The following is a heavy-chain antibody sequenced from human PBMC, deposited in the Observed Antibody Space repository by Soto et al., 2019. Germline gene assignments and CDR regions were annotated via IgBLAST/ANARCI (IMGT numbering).Heavy chain of an antibody. D-gene: IGHD2-2*02. J-gene: IGHJ5*02. V-gene: IGHV1-69*13. CDR1: GGTFSSYA. CDR3: ARSIPYCSSTSCYTSWFDP. CDR2: IIPIFGTA. Sequence: ASVKVSCKASGGTFSSYAISWVLQAPGQGLEWMGGIIPIFGTANYAQKFQGRVTITADESTSTAYMELSSLRSEDTAVYYCARSIPYCSSTSCYTSWFDPWGQGTLVTVSS.